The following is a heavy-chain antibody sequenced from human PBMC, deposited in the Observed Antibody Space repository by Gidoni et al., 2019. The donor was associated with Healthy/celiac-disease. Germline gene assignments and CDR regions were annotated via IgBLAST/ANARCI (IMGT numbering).Heavy chain of an antibody. Sequence: EVQLLESGGGLVQPGGSLRLSCAASGFPFSSYAMSWVRQAPGKGLEWVSAISGSGGSTYYADSVKGRFTISRDNSKNTLYLQMNSLRAEDTAVYYCARPNGQLPSSFDYWGQGTLVTVSS. CDR1: GFPFSSYA. D-gene: IGHD2-2*01. V-gene: IGHV3-23*01. CDR3: ARPNGQLPSSFDY. CDR2: ISGSGGST. J-gene: IGHJ4*02.